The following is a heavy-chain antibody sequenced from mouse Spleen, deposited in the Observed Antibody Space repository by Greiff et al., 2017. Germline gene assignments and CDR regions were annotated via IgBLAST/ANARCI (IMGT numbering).Heavy chain of an antibody. CDR3: ARDRDWGYYFDY. Sequence: VQLKESGGGLVKPGGSLKLSCAASGFTFSSYAMSWVRQTPEKRLEWVATISDGGSYTYYPDNVKGRFTISRDNAKNNLYLQMSHLKSEDTAMYYCARDRDWGYYFDYWGQGTTLTVSS. J-gene: IGHJ2*01. V-gene: IGHV5-4*01. CDR1: GFTFSSYA. CDR2: ISDGGSYT. D-gene: IGHD4-1*01.